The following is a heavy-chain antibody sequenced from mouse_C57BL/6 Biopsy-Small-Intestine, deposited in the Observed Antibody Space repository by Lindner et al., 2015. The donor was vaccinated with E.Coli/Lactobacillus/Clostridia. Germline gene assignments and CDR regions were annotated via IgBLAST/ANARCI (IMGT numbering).Heavy chain of an antibody. CDR3: ARWGDYDGFAMDY. J-gene: IGHJ4*01. Sequence: EVQLQESGAELVRPGASVKLSCTASGFNIKDDYMHWVKQRPEQGLEWIGRIDPANGNTKYSPKFQDKATITADTSSNTAYLQLSSLTSEDTAVYYCARWGDYDGFAMDYWGQGTSVTVSS. CDR1: GFNIKDDY. CDR2: IDPANGNT. D-gene: IGHD1-2*01. V-gene: IGHV14-3*01.